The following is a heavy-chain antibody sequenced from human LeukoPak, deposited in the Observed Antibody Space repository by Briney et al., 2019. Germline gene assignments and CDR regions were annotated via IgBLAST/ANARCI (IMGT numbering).Heavy chain of an antibody. J-gene: IGHJ4*02. V-gene: IGHV3-15*01. Sequence: GGSLRLSCAASGFSFSNAWMNWVRQAPGKGLEWVGRIKSKTDGGTTDYAAPAKGRFTISRDDSKNTLYLQMNSLKTEDTAVYYCTTLTMIRDHEDYWGQGSLVTVSS. CDR2: IKSKTDGGTT. D-gene: IGHD3-10*01. CDR1: GFSFSNAW. CDR3: TTLTMIRDHEDY.